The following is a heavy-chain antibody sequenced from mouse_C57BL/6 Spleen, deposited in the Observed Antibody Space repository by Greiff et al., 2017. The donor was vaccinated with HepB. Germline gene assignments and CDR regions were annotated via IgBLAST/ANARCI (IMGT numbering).Heavy chain of an antibody. V-gene: IGHV5-12*01. CDR2: ISNGGGST. CDR3: GRGGPGLFAY. D-gene: IGHD3-3*01. J-gene: IGHJ3*01. Sequence: EVKVVESGGGLVQPGGSLKLSCAASGFTFSDYYMYWVRQTPEKRLEWVAYISNGGGSTYYPDTVKGRFTISRDNAKNTLYLQMSRVKSEDTAIYYCGRGGPGLFAYWGPGTLVTVSA. CDR1: GFTFSDYY.